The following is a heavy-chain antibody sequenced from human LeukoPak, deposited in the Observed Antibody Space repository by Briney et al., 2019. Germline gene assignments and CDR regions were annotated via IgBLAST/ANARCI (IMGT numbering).Heavy chain of an antibody. CDR3: ARDDNLTGIDY. V-gene: IGHV4-59*01. CDR1: GCSISSYY. CDR2: IYYSGST. D-gene: IGHD3-9*01. J-gene: IGHJ4*02. Sequence: SETLSLTCTVSGCSISSYYWSWIRQPPGKGLEWIGYIYYSGSTNYNPSLKSRVTISVDTSKHQFSLKLSSVTAADTAVYYCARDDNLTGIDYWGQGTLVTVPS.